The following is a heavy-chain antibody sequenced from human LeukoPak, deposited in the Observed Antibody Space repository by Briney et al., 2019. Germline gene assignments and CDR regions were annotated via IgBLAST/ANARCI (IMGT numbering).Heavy chain of an antibody. V-gene: IGHV4-59*01. CDR3: ARGHNYYDSSGYYDY. J-gene: IGHJ4*02. CDR2: IYYSGST. Sequence: SETLSLTCTVSGGSISSYYWSWIRQPPGKGLEWIGYIYYSGSTNYNPSLKSRVTISVDTSKNQFSLMLSSVTAADTAVYYCARGHNYYDSSGYYDYWGQGTLVTVSS. D-gene: IGHD3-22*01. CDR1: GGSISSYY.